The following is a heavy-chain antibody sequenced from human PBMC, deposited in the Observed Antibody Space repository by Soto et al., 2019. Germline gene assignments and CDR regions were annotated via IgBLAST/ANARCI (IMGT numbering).Heavy chain of an antibody. D-gene: IGHD5-12*01. J-gene: IGHJ5*02. CDR1: GYTISTYD. V-gene: IGHV1-8*01. CDR2: MSPASGDT. Sequence: GASVKVSCKASGYTISTYDINWVRQAAGQGLEWMGWMSPASGDTGYAPSFQGRVAITRNISINTAYLELSGLTPEDTGLYYCARDIMAPWGQGTLVTVSS. CDR3: ARDIMAP.